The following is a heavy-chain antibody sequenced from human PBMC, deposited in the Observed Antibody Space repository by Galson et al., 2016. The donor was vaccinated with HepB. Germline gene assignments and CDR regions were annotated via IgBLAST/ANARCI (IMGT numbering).Heavy chain of an antibody. Sequence: SVKVSCKVSGGSFRNFGVSWVRQAPGQGLQWMGGIVPLFGTPNYAQSFQGRLTITADESTRTAYMELSSLNSEDTAVYYCARWDPTETLDYYYHAMDVWGRGTSVTVSS. CDR1: GGSFRNFG. CDR2: IVPLFGTP. J-gene: IGHJ6*02. V-gene: IGHV1-69*13. CDR3: ARWDPTETLDYYYHAMDV. D-gene: IGHD1-26*01.